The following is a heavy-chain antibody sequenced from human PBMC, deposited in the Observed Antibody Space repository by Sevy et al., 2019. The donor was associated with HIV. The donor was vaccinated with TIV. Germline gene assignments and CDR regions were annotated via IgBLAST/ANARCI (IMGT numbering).Heavy chain of an antibody. CDR2: ISSDGDNK. D-gene: IGHD2-15*01. Sequence: GGSLRLSCAASGFTFNDYALHWVRQAPGKGLEWVSIISSDGDNKYYADTVKGRFTISRDNSKNTVYLQMNRLRAEDTAFYYCAREGAPYWIIRYCSGSNCFYNWFDPWGQGTLVTVSS. CDR3: AREGAPYWIIRYCSGSNCFYNWFDP. V-gene: IGHV3-30-3*01. CDR1: GFTFNDYA. J-gene: IGHJ5*02.